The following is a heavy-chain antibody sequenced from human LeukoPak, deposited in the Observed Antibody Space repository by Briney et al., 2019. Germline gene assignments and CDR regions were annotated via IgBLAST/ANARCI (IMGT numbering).Heavy chain of an antibody. J-gene: IGHJ4*02. Sequence: SETLSLTCTVSGGSISSGSYYWSWIRQPAGKGLEWIGRIYTSGSTNYNPSLKSRVTISVDTSKNQFSLKLSSVTAADTAVYYCARGGEWLRPDPFDYWGQGTLVTVSS. V-gene: IGHV4-61*02. D-gene: IGHD5-12*01. CDR1: GGSISSGSYY. CDR3: ARGGEWLRPDPFDY. CDR2: IYTSGST.